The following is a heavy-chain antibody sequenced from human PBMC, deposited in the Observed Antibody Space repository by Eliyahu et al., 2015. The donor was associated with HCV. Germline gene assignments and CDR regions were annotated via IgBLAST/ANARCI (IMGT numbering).Heavy chain of an antibody. D-gene: IGHD6-19*01. CDR3: ASGGGGIAVTGTGGWFDP. V-gene: IGHV4-59*01. CDR2: IHYSGST. CDR1: GGSIXTYY. J-gene: IGHJ5*02. Sequence: QVQLQESGPGLVKPSETLSLTCTVSGGSIXTYYWSWIRQPPGKGLEWIGDIHYSGSTNYNPSLKSRVTISVDTSKSQFSLNLTSVTAADTAMYYCASGGGGIAVTGTGGWFDPWGQGTLVTVSS.